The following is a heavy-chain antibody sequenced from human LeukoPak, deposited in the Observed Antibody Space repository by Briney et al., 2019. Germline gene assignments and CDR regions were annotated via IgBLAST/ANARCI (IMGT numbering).Heavy chain of an antibody. V-gene: IGHV3-23*01. Sequence: GGSLRLSCAASGFTFSSYAMSWVRQAPGKGLEWVSAISGSGGSTYYADSVKGRFTISRDNSKNTLYLQMNSLRAEDTAVYYCARVLHSSSWYPGFDYWGQGTLVTVSS. CDR2: ISGSGGST. CDR3: ARVLHSSSWYPGFDY. J-gene: IGHJ4*02. D-gene: IGHD6-13*01. CDR1: GFTFSSYA.